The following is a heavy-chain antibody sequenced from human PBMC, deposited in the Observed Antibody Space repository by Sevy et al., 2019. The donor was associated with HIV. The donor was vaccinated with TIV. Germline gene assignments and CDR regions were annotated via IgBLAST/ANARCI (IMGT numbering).Heavy chain of an antibody. CDR1: AFSFSAYW. D-gene: IGHD1-26*01. J-gene: IGHJ4*02. CDR3: AQETFGRFDS. Sequence: GGSLRLSCAASAFSFSAYWRNWVRQAPGKGLEWVANIKPDGSDKHYVDSAEGRFTISRDNAKNSLYLQMNSLRVEDTAMYYCAQETFGRFDSWGQGTLVTVSS. CDR2: IKPDGSDK. V-gene: IGHV3-7*01.